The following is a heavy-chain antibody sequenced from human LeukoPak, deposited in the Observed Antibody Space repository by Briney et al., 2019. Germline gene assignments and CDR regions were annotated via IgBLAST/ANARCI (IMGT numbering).Heavy chain of an antibody. D-gene: IGHD4-17*01. CDR3: ARESNYGDSAFFYYYYGMDV. CDR1: GFTVSSNY. J-gene: IGHJ6*02. V-gene: IGHV3-53*01. Sequence: GGSPRLSCAASGFTVSSNYMSWVRQAPGKGLEWVSVIYSGGSTYYADSVKGRFTISRDNSKNTLYLQMNSLRAEDTAVYYCARESNYGDSAFFYYYYGMDVWGQGTTVTVSS. CDR2: IYSGGST.